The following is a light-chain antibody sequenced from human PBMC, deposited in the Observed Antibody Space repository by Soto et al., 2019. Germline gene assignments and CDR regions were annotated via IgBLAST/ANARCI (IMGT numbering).Light chain of an antibody. CDR1: QSVSSY. CDR2: DAS. CDR3: QQRKNWPRT. J-gene: IGKJ1*01. Sequence: EIVLTQSPATLSLSPGQRATLSCRASQSVSSYLGWYQQKPGQAPRLLIYDASNRATGIPARFSGSGSGTDFTLPISSLEPEDFAVYYCQQRKNWPRTFGQGTKVEIK. V-gene: IGKV3-11*01.